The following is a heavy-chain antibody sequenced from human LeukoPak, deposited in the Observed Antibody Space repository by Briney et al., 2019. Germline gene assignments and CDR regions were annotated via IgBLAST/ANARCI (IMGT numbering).Heavy chain of an antibody. V-gene: IGHV3-23*01. Sequence: PGGSLRLSCAASGFIFSNYGMNWVRQAPGKGLEWVAAISASGSATSYADSVRGRFTISRDNAKNTLYLEMNSLRAEDTAIYYCSRGKSAGLVNWFDPWGQGTLVTVSS. D-gene: IGHD2-8*02. J-gene: IGHJ5*02. CDR3: SRGKSAGLVNWFDP. CDR2: ISASGSAT. CDR1: GFIFSNYG.